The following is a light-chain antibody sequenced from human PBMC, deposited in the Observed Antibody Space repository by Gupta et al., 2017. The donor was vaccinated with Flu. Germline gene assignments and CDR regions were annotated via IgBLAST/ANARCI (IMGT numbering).Light chain of an antibody. CDR2: EGS. CDR1: SSDVGSYNL. Sequence: QSALTQPASVSGSPGQSITISCPGTSSDVGSYNLVSWYQQHPGKAPKLMVYEGSKRPSGISTRFSGSKSGNTASLTISGLQAEDEADYYCCSFAISRYVFGTGTKVTVL. V-gene: IGLV2-23*01. CDR3: CSFAISRYV. J-gene: IGLJ1*01.